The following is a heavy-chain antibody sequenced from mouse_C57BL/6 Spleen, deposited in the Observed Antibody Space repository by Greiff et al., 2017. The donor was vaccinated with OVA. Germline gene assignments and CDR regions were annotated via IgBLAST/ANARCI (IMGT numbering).Heavy chain of an antibody. D-gene: IGHD2-14*01. CDR2: INPYNGGT. Sequence: VQLKESGPVLVKPGASVKMSCKASGYTFTDYYMNWVKQSHGKSLEWIGVINPYNGGTSYNQKFKGKATLTVDKSSSTAYMELNSLTSEDSAVYYCARLGTHYFDYWGQGTTLTVSS. V-gene: IGHV1-19*01. CDR3: ARLGTHYFDY. J-gene: IGHJ2*01. CDR1: GYTFTDYY.